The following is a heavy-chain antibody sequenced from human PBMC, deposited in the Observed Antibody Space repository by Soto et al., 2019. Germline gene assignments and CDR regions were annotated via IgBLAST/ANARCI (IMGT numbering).Heavy chain of an antibody. CDR3: XXXXXXXXXXIDFHYYYYMDV. Sequence: CTASGFTFGDYAMSWFRQAPGKGLEWVGFIRSKAYGGTTEYAASVKGRFTISRDDSKSIAYLQMKSLKTEDTAVXXXXXXXXXXXXXIDFHYYYYMDVWGKXTTXXVS. V-gene: IGHV3-49*03. CDR2: IRSKAYGGTT. D-gene: IGHD1-26*01. CDR1: GFTFGDYA. J-gene: IGHJ6*03.